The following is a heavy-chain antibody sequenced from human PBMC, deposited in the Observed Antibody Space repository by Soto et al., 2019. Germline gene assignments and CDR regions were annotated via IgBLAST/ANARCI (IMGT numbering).Heavy chain of an antibody. J-gene: IGHJ4*02. CDR3: AKGGTSSLPFDY. CDR2: IYNSGTT. CDR1: GGSTTRGGYY. Sequence: SETLSLTCTVSGGSTTRGGYYWSWIRQHPGKGLEWIGYIYNSGTTYYNPSLKSRVTISVDTSKNQFSLKLRSVTAADTAVYYCAKGGTSSLPFDYWGQGTLVTVSS. V-gene: IGHV4-31*03. D-gene: IGHD2-2*01.